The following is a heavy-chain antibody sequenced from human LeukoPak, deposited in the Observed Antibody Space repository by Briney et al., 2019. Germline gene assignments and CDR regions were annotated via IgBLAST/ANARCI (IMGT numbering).Heavy chain of an antibody. V-gene: IGHV4-59*01. J-gene: IGHJ4*02. D-gene: IGHD4-11*01. CDR1: GGSISSDY. CDR2: IYYSGST. CDR3: ARGPDIYSNFDY. Sequence: SETLSLTCTVSGGSISSDYWSWIRQPPGKGLEWIGYIYYSGSTNYNPSLRSRVTISRDTSKNQFSLKVSSVTAADTAVYYCARGPDIYSNFDYWGQGTLVAVSS.